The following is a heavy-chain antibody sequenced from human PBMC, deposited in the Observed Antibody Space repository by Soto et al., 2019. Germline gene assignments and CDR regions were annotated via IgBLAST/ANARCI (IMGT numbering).Heavy chain of an antibody. D-gene: IGHD3-9*01. J-gene: IGHJ4*02. CDR2: ISGTASRS. CDR3: ATSFRYFDN. Sequence: GGSLRLSCAGSGFTPTTTPLSWVRQPPGKGLEWVTTISGTASRSYYVDSVKGRFFISRDNSKNTVTLQMNNLTLEDTAVYYCATSFRYFDNWGRGTRVTVSS. V-gene: IGHV3-23*01. CDR1: GFTPTTTP.